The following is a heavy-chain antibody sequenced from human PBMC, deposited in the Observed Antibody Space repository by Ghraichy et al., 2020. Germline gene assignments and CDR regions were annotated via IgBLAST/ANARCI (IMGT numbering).Heavy chain of an antibody. CDR1: GGSISSYY. J-gene: IGHJ3*02. V-gene: IGHV4-59*01. CDR3: ARDYYDSSGYRAADAFDI. D-gene: IGHD3-22*01. CDR2: IYYSGST. Sequence: SETLSLTCTVSGGSISSYYWSWIRQPPGKGLEWIGYIYYSGSTNYNPSLKSRVTISVDTSKNQFSLKLSSVTAADTAVYYCARDYYDSSGYRAADAFDIWGQGTMVTVSS.